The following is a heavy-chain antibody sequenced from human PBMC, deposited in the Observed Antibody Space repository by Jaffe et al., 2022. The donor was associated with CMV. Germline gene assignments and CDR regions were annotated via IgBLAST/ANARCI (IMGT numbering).Heavy chain of an antibody. D-gene: IGHD3-22*01. CDR2: ISRNGNTI. V-gene: IGHV3-48*03. CDR1: GFTFSSYD. J-gene: IGHJ4*02. Sequence: EVQLVESGGGLVQPGGSLRLSCAASGFTFSSYDMNWVRQAPGKGLEWLSYISRNGNTIYYADSVKGRFTISRDNAKNSLYLQMSSLRAEDTAIYYCAGSTTIYYRYFDYWGQGTLVTVSS. CDR3: AGSTTIYYRYFDY.